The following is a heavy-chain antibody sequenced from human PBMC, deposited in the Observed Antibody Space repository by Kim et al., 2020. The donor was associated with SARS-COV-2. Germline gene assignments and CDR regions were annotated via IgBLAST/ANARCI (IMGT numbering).Heavy chain of an antibody. V-gene: IGHV3-20*03. CDR3: ARGRKQWLTYYYYYGMDV. D-gene: IGHD6-19*01. Sequence: KGRFTISRDNGKNSLYLQMNSLRAEDTALYYCARGRKQWLTYYYYYGMDVWGQGTTVTVSS. J-gene: IGHJ6*02.